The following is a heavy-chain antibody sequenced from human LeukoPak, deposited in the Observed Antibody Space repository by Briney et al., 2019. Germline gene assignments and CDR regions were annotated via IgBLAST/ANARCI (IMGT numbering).Heavy chain of an antibody. Sequence: GGSLRLSCAASGFTVSNNYMRWARQAPGKGLEWVSLIYSGGSTYYADSVKGRFIISRDNSKNTLYLQMNSLRAEDTAVYYCARDLQSWGQGTLVTVSS. CDR2: IYSGGST. J-gene: IGHJ4*02. CDR3: ARDLQS. V-gene: IGHV3-66*01. CDR1: GFTVSNNY.